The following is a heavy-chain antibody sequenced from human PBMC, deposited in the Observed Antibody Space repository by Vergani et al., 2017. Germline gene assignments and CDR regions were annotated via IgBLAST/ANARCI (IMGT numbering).Heavy chain of an antibody. CDR2: IYHSGST. Sequence: QLQLQESGSGLVKPSQTLSLTCAVSGGSISSGGYSWSWIRQPPGKGLEGIGYIYHSGSTYYNPSLKSRVPISVDRSKNQLSLKLSSVTAADTAVFYCARLITMGRGVIGYFDYWGQGTLVTVSA. CDR3: ARLITMGRGVIGYFDY. D-gene: IGHD3-10*01. J-gene: IGHJ4*02. CDR1: GGSISSGGYS. V-gene: IGHV4-30-2*01.